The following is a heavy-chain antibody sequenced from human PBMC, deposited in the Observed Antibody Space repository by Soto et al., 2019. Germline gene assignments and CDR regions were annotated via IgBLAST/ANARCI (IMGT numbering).Heavy chain of an antibody. D-gene: IGHD3-10*01. Sequence: SETLSLTCAVSGGSISSSNWWSWVRQPPGKGLEWIGEIYHSGSTNYNPSLKSRVTISVDKSKNQFSLKLSSVTAADTAVYYWARVRKPPGTYYYYGRDVGAQGTTVTVSS. CDR2: IYHSGST. CDR1: GGSISSSNW. V-gene: IGHV4-4*02. J-gene: IGHJ6*02. CDR3: ARVRKPPGTYYYYGRDV.